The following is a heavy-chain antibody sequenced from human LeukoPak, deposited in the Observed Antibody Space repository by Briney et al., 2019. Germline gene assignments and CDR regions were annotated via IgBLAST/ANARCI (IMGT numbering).Heavy chain of an antibody. J-gene: IGHJ6*03. CDR3: AKRGDDYVWGSSLHPYYIDV. Sequence: SCKASGYTFSNYDMSWVRQAPGKGLEWVSAISGSGGSTYYADSVKGRFTISRDNSKNTLYLQMNSLRAEDTAVYYCAKRGDDYVWGSSLHPYYIDVWGKGTTVTVSS. V-gene: IGHV3-23*01. CDR2: ISGSGGST. CDR1: GYTFSNYD. D-gene: IGHD3-16*01.